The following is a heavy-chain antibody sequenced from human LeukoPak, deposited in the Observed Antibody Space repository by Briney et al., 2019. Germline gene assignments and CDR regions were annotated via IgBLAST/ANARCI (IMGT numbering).Heavy chain of an antibody. J-gene: IGHJ4*02. CDR2: MNPNSGNT. V-gene: IGHV1-8*03. Sequence: ASVKVSCKASGYTFTSYDINWVRQATGQGLEWMGWMNPNSGNTGYAQKFQGRVTITRNTFISTAYMELSSLRSEDTAVYYCARGVEYCSGGSCYPFDYWGQGTLVTVSS. CDR1: GYTFTSYD. CDR3: ARGVEYCSGGSCYPFDY. D-gene: IGHD2-15*01.